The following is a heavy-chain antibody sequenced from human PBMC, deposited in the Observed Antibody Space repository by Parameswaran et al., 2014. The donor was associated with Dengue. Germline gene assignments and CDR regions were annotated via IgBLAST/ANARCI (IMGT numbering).Heavy chain of an antibody. V-gene: IGHV3-48*03. Sequence: GESLKISCAASGFTFSSYEMNWVRQAPGKGLEWVSYISSSGSTIYYADSVKGRFTISRDNAKNSLYLQMNSLRAEDTAVYYCARDGDDLSSTSCYFDYWGQGTLVTVSS. CDR3: ARDGDDLSSTSCYFDY. CDR2: ISSSGSTI. D-gene: IGHD2-2*01. J-gene: IGHJ4*02. CDR1: GFTFSSYE.